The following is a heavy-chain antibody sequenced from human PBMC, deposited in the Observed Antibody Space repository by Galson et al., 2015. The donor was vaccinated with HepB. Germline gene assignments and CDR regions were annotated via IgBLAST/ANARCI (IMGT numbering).Heavy chain of an antibody. V-gene: IGHV1-2*06. CDR3: ARGTSVSVATTDY. J-gene: IGHJ4*02. D-gene: IGHD5-12*01. CDR2: INPNIDAT. CDR1: GYIFTGQY. Sequence: SVKVSCKASGYIFTGQYIHWVRQAPGQGLEWTGRINPNIDATEYSRKFKGRITMTIDTSISTAYMELKRLTSDETAIYFCARGTSVSVATTDYWGPGTLITVSS.